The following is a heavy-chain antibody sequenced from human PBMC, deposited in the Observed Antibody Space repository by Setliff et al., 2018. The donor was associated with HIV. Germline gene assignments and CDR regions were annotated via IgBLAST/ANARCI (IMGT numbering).Heavy chain of an antibody. Sequence: GGSLRLSCTASGFTFGDYAMSWFRQAPGKGLEWVGFIRSKAYGGTTEYAASVKGRFTISRDDSKSIAYLQMNSLKTEDTAVYYCTRSGSYPTHYYYYYMDVWGKGTTVTVSS. D-gene: IGHD1-26*01. J-gene: IGHJ6*03. CDR1: GFTFGDYA. CDR2: IRSKAYGGTT. V-gene: IGHV3-49*03. CDR3: TRSGSYPTHYYYYYMDV.